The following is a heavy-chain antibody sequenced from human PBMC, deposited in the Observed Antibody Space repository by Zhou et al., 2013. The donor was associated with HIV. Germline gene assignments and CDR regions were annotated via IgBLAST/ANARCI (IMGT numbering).Heavy chain of an antibody. J-gene: IGHJ4*02. D-gene: IGHD3-9*01. Sequence: QVQLVQSGAEVKKPGASVKVSCKASGFTFTGFGISWVRQAPGQGLEWMGWISGHNGDTKYAQKFQGRVTMTTDTPTSTAYMEVRSLRSDDTAVYYCATVFFDRSDYWGQGTLVTVSS. CDR3: ATVFFDRSDY. CDR2: ISGHNGDT. CDR1: GFTFTGFG. V-gene: IGHV1-18*01.